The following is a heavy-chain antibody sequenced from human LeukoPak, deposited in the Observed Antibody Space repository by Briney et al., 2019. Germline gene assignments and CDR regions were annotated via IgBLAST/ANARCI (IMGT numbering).Heavy chain of an antibody. CDR2: ISYDGSNK. CDR3: AKDSESGSYYGGYYFDY. J-gene: IGHJ4*02. CDR1: GFTFSSCG. D-gene: IGHD1-26*01. V-gene: IGHV3-30*18. Sequence: PGSPLRLSCAASGFTFSSCGMQWVRQAPGKGLEWVAVISYDGSNKYYADSVKGRFTISRDNSKNTLYLQMNSLRAEDTAGYYCAKDSESGSYYGGYYFDYWGQGTLVTVSS.